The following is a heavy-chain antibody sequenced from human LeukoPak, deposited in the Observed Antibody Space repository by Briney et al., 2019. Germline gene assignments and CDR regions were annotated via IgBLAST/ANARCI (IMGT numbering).Heavy chain of an antibody. Sequence: PGGSLRLSCAASGFTFSNYSMNWVRQAPGKGLEWVSSISSRSSYIYYADSVKGRFSISRDNAKNSLYLQMNSLRAEDTAVYYCAREGYCSGGSCYLFWAGLLAAGAFDIWGQGTMVTVSS. CDR1: GFTFSNYS. D-gene: IGHD2-15*01. CDR3: AREGYCSGGSCYLFWAGLLAAGAFDI. V-gene: IGHV3-21*01. J-gene: IGHJ3*02. CDR2: ISSRSSYI.